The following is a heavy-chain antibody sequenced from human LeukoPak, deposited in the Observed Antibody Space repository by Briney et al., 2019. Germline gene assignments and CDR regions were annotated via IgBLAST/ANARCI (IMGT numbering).Heavy chain of an antibody. V-gene: IGHV3-21*01. CDR1: GFTFSSYS. D-gene: IGHD3-10*01. J-gene: IGHJ4*02. CDR2: IISSSSYI. CDR3: ARDSMVRGVIDSPAVDY. Sequence: PGGSLRLSCAASGFTFSSYSMNWVRQAPGKGLEWVSSIISSSSYIYYADSVKGRFTISRDNAKNSLYLQMNSLRAEDTAVYYCARDSMVRGVIDSPAVDYWGQGTLVTVSS.